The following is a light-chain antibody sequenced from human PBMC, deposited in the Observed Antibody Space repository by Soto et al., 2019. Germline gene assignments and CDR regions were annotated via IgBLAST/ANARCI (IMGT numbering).Light chain of an antibody. CDR2: GNS. V-gene: IGLV1-40*01. CDR3: QSYDSSLSGV. J-gene: IGLJ1*01. Sequence: QSVLTQPPSVSRAPGQRVTIYCTGSSYNIGAGYDVHWYQQFPGTAPKLLIYGNSNRPSGVPDRFSGSKSGTSASLAITGLQAEDEADYYCQSYDSSLSGVFGSGTKGTVL. CDR1: SYNIGAGYD.